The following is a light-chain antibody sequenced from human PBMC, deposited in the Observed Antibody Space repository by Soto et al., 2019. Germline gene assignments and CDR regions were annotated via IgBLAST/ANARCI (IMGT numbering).Light chain of an antibody. CDR2: DFS. Sequence: EIVLTQSPCTLSLSPGERATLSCRASQGVRSSFFAWYQQKPGQATRLLIYDFSIRATGTPDRFSGCGAGTDFTLIINRMESEDFAVYYCHQYQDSVLYTFGQGTKLEI. CDR3: HQYQDSVLYT. V-gene: IGKV3-20*01. CDR1: QGVRSSF. J-gene: IGKJ2*01.